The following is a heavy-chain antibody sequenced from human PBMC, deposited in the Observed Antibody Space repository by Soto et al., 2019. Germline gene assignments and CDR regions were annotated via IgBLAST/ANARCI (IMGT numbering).Heavy chain of an antibody. D-gene: IGHD1-7*01. J-gene: IGHJ6*02. CDR1: GYTFTSYY. CDR3: VRTGTTYPSYYYYYYGMDV. V-gene: IGHV1-46*01. Sequence: ASVKVSCKASGYTFTSYYMHWVRQAPGQGLEWMGIINPSGGSTSYAQKFQGRVTMTRDTSTSTVYMELSSLRSEDTAVYYCVRTGTTYPSYYYYYYGMDVWGQGTTVTVSS. CDR2: INPSGGST.